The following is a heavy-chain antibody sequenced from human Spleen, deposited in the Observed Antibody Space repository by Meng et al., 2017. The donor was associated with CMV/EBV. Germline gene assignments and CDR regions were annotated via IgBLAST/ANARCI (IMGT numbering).Heavy chain of an antibody. J-gene: IGHJ4*02. CDR2: IRSKAYGGTT. Sequence: GGSLRLSCTASGFTFGDYAMSWVRQAPGKGLEWVGFIRSKAYGGTTEYAASVKGRFTISRDDSKSIAYLQMNSLRAEDTAVYYCAKDLCSYCSSTSLHGGVDYWGQGTLVTVSS. CDR3: AKDLCSYCSSTSLHGGVDY. V-gene: IGHV3-49*04. CDR1: GFTFGDYA. D-gene: IGHD2-2*01.